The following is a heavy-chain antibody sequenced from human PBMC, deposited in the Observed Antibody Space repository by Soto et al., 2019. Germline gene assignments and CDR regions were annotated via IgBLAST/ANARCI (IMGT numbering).Heavy chain of an antibody. J-gene: IGHJ5*02. CDR2: INHSGST. CDR1: GGSFSGYY. V-gene: IGHV4-34*01. D-gene: IGHD3-3*01. CDR3: ARGGYYDFWSGYYANWFDP. Sequence: SETLSLTCAVYGGSFSGYYWSWIRQPPGKGLEWIGEINHSGSTNYNPSLKSRVTISVDTSKNQFPLKLSSVTAADTAVYYCARGGYYDFWSGYYANWFDPWDQGTLVTV.